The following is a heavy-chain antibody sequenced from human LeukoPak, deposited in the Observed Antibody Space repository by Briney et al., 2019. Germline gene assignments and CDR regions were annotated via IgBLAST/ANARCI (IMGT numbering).Heavy chain of an antibody. CDR2: IGSDSGTT. D-gene: IGHD5-24*01. V-gene: IGHV3-23*01. CDR3: AKTIPYWYFDL. CDR1: GFAFSSYD. J-gene: IGHJ2*01. Sequence: PGGSLRLSCAASGFAFSSYDMSWVRQAPGKGLEWVSAIGSDSGTTYADSVKGRFIISRDNSKYTLHLQMNSLRAEDTAIYYCAKTIPYWYFDLWGRGTLVTVSS.